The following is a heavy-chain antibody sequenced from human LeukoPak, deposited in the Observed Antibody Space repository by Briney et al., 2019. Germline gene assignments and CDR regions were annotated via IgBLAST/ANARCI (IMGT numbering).Heavy chain of an antibody. CDR1: GVTVSSIY. Sequence: GASLRLSCAASGVTVSSIYMGWVRQARGKGLDWVSVIYPDGRTYYTESVKGRFTISRDSSENSLFLQMNSLRAEDTAVYYCATLKGWYGEGCFDCWGQGTLVSVSS. V-gene: IGHV3-53*01. CDR2: IYPDGRT. CDR3: ATLKGWYGEGCFDC. J-gene: IGHJ4*02. D-gene: IGHD3-10*01.